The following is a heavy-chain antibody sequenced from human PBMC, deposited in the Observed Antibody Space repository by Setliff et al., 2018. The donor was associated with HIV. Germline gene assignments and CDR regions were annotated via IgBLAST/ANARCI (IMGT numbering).Heavy chain of an antibody. J-gene: IGHJ5*02. CDR1: GVSISDNNY. Sequence: LSLTCDVSGVSISDNNYWNWVRQPPGKGLEWIGEIYHSGSTNYNPSLKSRVTISVDKSKKRFSLKLTSVTAADTAVYYCARLHTDYGSWYFDRWGQGILVTVSS. D-gene: IGHD3-10*01. CDR3: ARLHTDYGSWYFDR. CDR2: IYHSGST. V-gene: IGHV4-4*02.